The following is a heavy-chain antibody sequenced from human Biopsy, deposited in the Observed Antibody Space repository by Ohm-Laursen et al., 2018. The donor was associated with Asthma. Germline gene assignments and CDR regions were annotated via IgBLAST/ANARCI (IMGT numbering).Heavy chain of an antibody. CDR3: TTGFWWTFDY. Sequence: SLRLSCSASGFTFSNAWMSWVRQAPGKGPEWVGRIKSKTDGGTTDHAAPVKGRFTISRDDSKNTLYLQMNSLKTEDTAVYYCTTGFWWTFDYWGQGTLVTVSS. CDR1: GFTFSNAW. D-gene: IGHD3-16*01. V-gene: IGHV3-15*01. CDR2: IKSKTDGGTT. J-gene: IGHJ4*02.